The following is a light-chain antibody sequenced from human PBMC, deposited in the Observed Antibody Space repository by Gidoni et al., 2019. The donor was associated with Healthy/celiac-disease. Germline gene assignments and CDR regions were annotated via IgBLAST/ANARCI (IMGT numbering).Light chain of an antibody. V-gene: IGLV3-1*01. CDR1: KLGDKY. Sequence: HELPQLSSVSVSPGQTASITCSGDKLGDKYACWYQQKPGQSPVLVIYQDSKRPSRIPQRFSGSNSGNTATLTISGTQAMDEADYYCQAWDSSTARGVFGGGTKLTVL. CDR3: QAWDSSTARGV. CDR2: QDS. J-gene: IGLJ2*01.